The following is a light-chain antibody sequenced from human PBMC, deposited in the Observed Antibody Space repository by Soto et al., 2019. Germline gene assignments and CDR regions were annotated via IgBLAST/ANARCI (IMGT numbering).Light chain of an antibody. CDR2: DAS. V-gene: IGKV3-11*01. CDR1: QCVSSY. J-gene: IGKJ4*01. Sequence: EIVLTQSPATLSLSPGERATLSCRASQCVSSYLAWYQQKPGQAPRLLIYDASNRATGIPARFSGSGSGTDFTLTISSLEPEDFAVYYCQQRSGTFGGGTKVEIK. CDR3: QQRSGT.